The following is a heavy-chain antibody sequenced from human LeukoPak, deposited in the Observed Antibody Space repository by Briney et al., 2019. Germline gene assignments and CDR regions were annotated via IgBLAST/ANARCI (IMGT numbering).Heavy chain of an antibody. CDR2: IIPIFGTA. J-gene: IGHJ6*02. Sequence: SVKVSCKASGGTFSSYAISWVRQAPGQGLEWMGGIIPIFGTANYAQKFQGRVTITADESTSTAYMELSSLRSEDTAVYYCARNPGDILTGYNYYYGMDVWGQGTTVTVSS. V-gene: IGHV1-69*01. CDR3: ARNPGDILTGYNYYYGMDV. CDR1: GGTFSSYA. D-gene: IGHD3-9*01.